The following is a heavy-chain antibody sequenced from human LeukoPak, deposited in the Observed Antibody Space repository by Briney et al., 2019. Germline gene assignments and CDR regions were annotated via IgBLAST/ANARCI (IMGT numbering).Heavy chain of an antibody. CDR2: IKQDGSEK. D-gene: IGHD3-3*01. Sequence: GGSLRLSCAASGFTFSSYWMSWVRQAPGKGLEWVANIKQDGSEKYYVDSVKGRFTISRDNAKNSLYLQMNSLRAEDTAVYYCARSVRDYDFWSGSYYYYMDVWGKGTPVTVSS. V-gene: IGHV3-7*01. CDR3: ARSVRDYDFWSGSYYYYMDV. J-gene: IGHJ6*03. CDR1: GFTFSSYW.